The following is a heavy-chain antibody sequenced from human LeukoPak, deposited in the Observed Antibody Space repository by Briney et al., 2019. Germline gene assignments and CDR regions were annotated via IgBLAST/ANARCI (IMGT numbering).Heavy chain of an antibody. V-gene: IGHV3-21*04. CDR1: GFTFSSYS. D-gene: IGHD2-21*01. CDR2: ISSSSSYI. J-gene: IGHJ4*02. Sequence: WGSLRLSCAASGFTFSSYSMNWVRQAPGKGLEWVSSISSSSSYIYYADSVKGRFTISRDNSKNTLYLQMNSLRAEDTAVYYCAKDKALWSGWGQGTLVTVSS. CDR3: AKDKALWSG.